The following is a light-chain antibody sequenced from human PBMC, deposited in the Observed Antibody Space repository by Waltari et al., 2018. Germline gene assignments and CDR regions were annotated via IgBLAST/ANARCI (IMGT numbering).Light chain of an antibody. J-gene: IGLJ3*02. Sequence: QTVVTQEPSLSVSPGGTVTRTCALSSGSVSSTSYVSWYQQTPGQAPRTLVFKTNTRSSGVPDRFSGSSLGNKAALTITGAQADDESDYYCLVYMGSGIWVFGGGTKLTVL. V-gene: IGLV8-61*01. CDR3: LVYMGSGIWV. CDR1: SGSVSSTSY. CDR2: KTN.